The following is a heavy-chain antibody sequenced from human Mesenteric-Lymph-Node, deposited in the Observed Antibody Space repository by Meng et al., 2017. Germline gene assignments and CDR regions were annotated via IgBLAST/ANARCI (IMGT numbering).Heavy chain of an antibody. J-gene: IGHJ4*02. Sequence: EVQLVESGGGLVQPGGSLRLSCAASGFTISRHWMHWVRQAPGKGLVWVSRINSDGRTTNYADSAKGRFTISRDNAKNTLYLQMNSLRAEDTAVYFCTGLSGPFDYWGQGTLVTVSS. V-gene: IGHV3-74*01. CDR3: TGLSGPFDY. CDR2: INSDGRTT. D-gene: IGHD6-19*01. CDR1: GFTISRHW.